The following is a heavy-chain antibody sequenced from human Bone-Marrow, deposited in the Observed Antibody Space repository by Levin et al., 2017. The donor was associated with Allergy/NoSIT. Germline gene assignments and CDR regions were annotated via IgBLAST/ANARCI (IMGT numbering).Heavy chain of an antibody. CDR1: GYNFIDKY. V-gene: IGHV1-2*06. Sequence: GESLKISCEASGYNFIDKYIHWVRQTPGQGLQWMGRMNPRNGATNYSGKFRGRVSMTRETAARTVYLDLSGLTSDDTAVYYCARGDYEYGDVWGQGSLVIVST. D-gene: IGHD4/OR15-4a*01. J-gene: IGHJ4*02. CDR2: MNPRNGAT. CDR3: ARGDYEYGDV.